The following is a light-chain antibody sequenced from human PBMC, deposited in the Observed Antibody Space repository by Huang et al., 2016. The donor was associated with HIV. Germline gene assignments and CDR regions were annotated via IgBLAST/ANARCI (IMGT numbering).Light chain of an antibody. V-gene: IGKV3-11*01. CDR3: QQRSNWPALT. J-gene: IGKJ4*01. Sequence: EIVLTQSPATLSLSTGERATLSCRASQSVSSYLAWYQQKPGQAPRRLIYDVANRATGIPARFSGSVSGTDFTLTISSLEPEDFAVYYCQQRSNWPALTFGGGTKVEIK. CDR1: QSVSSY. CDR2: DVA.